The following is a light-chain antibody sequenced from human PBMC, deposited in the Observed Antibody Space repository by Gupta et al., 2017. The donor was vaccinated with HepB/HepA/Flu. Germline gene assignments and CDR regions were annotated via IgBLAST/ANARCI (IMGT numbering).Light chain of an antibody. J-gene: IGLJ3*02. CDR3: SSYTSSNTWV. CDR1: NNDVGGYNY. CDR2: DIS. Sequence: QSALTQPASVSGSPGQSITISCTGTNNDVGGYNYVSWYQQHPGKAPKLMIYDISNRPSGVSNRFSGSKSGNTASLTISGLQAEDGADFCCSSYTSSNTWVFGGGTKLTVL. V-gene: IGLV2-14*01.